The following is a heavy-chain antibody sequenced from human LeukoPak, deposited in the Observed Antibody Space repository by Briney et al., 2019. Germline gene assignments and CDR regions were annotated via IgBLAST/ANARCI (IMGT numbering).Heavy chain of an antibody. CDR3: AKDLGTLISGTDYYYFDH. D-gene: IGHD3-10*01. J-gene: IGHJ4*02. V-gene: IGHV3-30*02. CDR2: ARSDGSVE. Sequence: GGSLRLSCAASGFTFSSYGMHWVRQAPGKGLEWVAFARSDGSVEYYADSVKGRFTISRDNSKNTLYLQMNSLRAEDSTVYYCAKDLGTLISGTDYYYFDHWGQGTLVTVSS. CDR1: GFTFSSYG.